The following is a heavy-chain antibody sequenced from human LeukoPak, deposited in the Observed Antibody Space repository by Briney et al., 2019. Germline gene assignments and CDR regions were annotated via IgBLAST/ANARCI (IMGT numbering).Heavy chain of an antibody. J-gene: IGHJ3*02. CDR3: ARVSPAVGAFDI. Sequence: SETLSLTCTVSGGSVTSGSYYWSWIRQPPGKGLEWIGYIYYSGSSNYNPSLKSRVTISGDTSKNQFSLKLSSVTAADTAIYYCARVSPAVGAFDIWGRGTMVTVSS. CDR2: IYYSGSS. CDR1: GGSVTSGSYY. D-gene: IGHD6-13*01. V-gene: IGHV4-61*01.